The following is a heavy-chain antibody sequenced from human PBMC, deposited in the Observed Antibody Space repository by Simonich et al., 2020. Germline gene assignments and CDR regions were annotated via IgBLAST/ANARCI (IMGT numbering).Heavy chain of an antibody. CDR3: AREGLLLDAFDI. V-gene: IGHV3-30*07. Sequence: QVQLVESGGGVVQPGRSLRLSCAASGFTFSSYAMHWVRQAPGKGLELVAVISYDGSNKYYADSVKVRFTISRDNSKNTLYLQMNSLRAEDTAVYYCAREGLLLDAFDIWGQGTMVTVSS. CDR2: ISYDGSNK. D-gene: IGHD2-15*01. J-gene: IGHJ3*02. CDR1: GFTFSSYA.